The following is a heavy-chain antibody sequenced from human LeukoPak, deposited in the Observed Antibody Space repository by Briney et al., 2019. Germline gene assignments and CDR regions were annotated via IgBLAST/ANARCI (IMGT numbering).Heavy chain of an antibody. Sequence: SETLSLTCAVYGGSFSGYYWSWIRQPPGKGLEWIGEINHSGSTNYNPSLKSRVTISVDTSKNQFSLKLSSVTAADTAVYYCARGKSYGSGSYDYWGQGTLFTVSS. CDR1: GGSFSGYY. V-gene: IGHV4-34*01. J-gene: IGHJ4*02. D-gene: IGHD3-10*01. CDR3: ARGKSYGSGSYDY. CDR2: INHSGST.